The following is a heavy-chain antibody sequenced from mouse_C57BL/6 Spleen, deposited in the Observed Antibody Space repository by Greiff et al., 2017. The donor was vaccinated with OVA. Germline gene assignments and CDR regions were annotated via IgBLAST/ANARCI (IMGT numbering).Heavy chain of an antibody. Sequence: QVQLQQPGAELVKPGASVKMSCKASGYTFTSYWITWVKQRPGQGLEWIGDIYPGSGSTNYNEKFKSKATLTVDTSSSTAYMQLSSLTSEDSAVYYCARESNTTVVAPDFEYRGQGTTRTVSS. V-gene: IGHV1-55*01. CDR2: IYPGSGST. J-gene: IGHJ2*01. CDR3: ARESNTTVVAPDFEY. D-gene: IGHD1-1*01. CDR1: GYTFTSYW.